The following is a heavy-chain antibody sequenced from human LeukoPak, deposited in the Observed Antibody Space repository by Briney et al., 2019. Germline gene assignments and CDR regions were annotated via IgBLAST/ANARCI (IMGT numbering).Heavy chain of an antibody. J-gene: IGHJ5*02. D-gene: IGHD3-9*01. CDR3: ARGRPLRYFDWPPLNWFDP. CDR2: INHSGST. Sequence: SETLSLTCPVYGGSFSGYYWSWLRQPPGKGLEWIGEINHSGSTNYNPSLKSRVTISVDTSKNQFSLKLSSVTAADTAVYYCARGRPLRYFDWPPLNWFDPWGQGTLVTVSS. CDR1: GGSFSGYY. V-gene: IGHV4-34*01.